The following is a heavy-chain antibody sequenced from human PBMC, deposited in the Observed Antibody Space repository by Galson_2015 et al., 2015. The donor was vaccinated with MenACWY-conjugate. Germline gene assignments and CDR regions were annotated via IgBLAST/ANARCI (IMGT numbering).Heavy chain of an antibody. V-gene: IGHV3-7*03. J-gene: IGHJ5*02. CDR2: IKPDGSDK. CDR3: TRDRDVGGSRWWFDP. Sequence: VANIKPDGSDKYYVDSVKGRFTISRDNAKNSLYLQMNSLKIEDTAMYFCTRDRDVGGSRWWFDPWGQGTLVTVSS. D-gene: IGHD2-15*01.